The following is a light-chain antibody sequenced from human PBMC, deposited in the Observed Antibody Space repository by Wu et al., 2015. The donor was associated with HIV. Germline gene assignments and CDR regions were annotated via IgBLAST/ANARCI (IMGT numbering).Light chain of an antibody. Sequence: EIVLTQSPVTLSLSPGETATLSCRASQSVNTFLSWYQQRPGQTPRLLIYDASNRATGIPARFSGSGSGTDFTLTISSLEPEDFAVYYCQQHSGWPHAFGGGTKMEI. CDR2: DAS. CDR3: QQHSGWPHA. V-gene: IGKV3-11*01. CDR1: QSVNTF. J-gene: IGKJ4*01.